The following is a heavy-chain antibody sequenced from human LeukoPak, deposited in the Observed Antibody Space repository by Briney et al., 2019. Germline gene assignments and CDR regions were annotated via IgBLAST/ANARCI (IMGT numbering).Heavy chain of an antibody. V-gene: IGHV4-59*08. Sequence: SETLSLTCSVSGDSIIDYYWNWIRQPPGKGLEWIGYVYYSGTTSYNSSLKSRVTISVDTSKNQLSLKLTSVTAADTAVYYCARWDDSAWGFGNWGPGTLVTVSS. CDR3: ARWDDSAWGFGN. CDR2: VYYSGTT. J-gene: IGHJ4*02. D-gene: IGHD6-19*01. CDR1: GDSIIDYY.